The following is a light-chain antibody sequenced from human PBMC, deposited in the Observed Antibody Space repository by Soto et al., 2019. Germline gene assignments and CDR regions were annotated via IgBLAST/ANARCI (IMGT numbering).Light chain of an antibody. V-gene: IGKV3-20*01. CDR3: QQCSASPFT. CDR1: QSVSSTY. J-gene: IGKJ2*01. CDR2: GAS. Sequence: EIVLTQSPGTLSLSPGERATLSCRASQSVSSTYLAWYQHKPGQAPRLLMYGASYRAAGVSDRFSGSGSGTDFTLSISRLEPEDFAVYYCQQCSASPFTFGQGTKLEI.